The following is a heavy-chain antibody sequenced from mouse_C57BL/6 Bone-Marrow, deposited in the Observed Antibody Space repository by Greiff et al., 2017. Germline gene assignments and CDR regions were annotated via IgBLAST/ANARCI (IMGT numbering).Heavy chain of an antibody. V-gene: IGHV1-20*01. CDR3: AARAWFAY. CDR2: INPYNGDT. J-gene: IGHJ3*01. CDR1: GYSFTGYF. Sequence: EVKLMESGPELVKPGDSVKISCKASGYSFTGYFMNWVMQSHGKSLEWIGRINPYNGDTFYNQKFKGKATLTVDKSSSTAHMELRSLTSEDSAVYYCAARAWFAYWGQGTLVTVSA.